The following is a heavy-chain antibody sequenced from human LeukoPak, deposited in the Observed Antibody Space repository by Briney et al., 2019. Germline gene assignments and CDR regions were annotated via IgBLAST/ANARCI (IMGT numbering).Heavy chain of an antibody. J-gene: IGHJ4*02. D-gene: IGHD3-10*01. CDR1: GGSISSGGYS. CDR2: IYHSGST. Sequence: SQTLSLTCAVSGGSISSGGYSWSWVRQPPGKGVEWIGYIYHSGSTYYNPSLKSRVTISVDTSKNQFSLKLSSVTAADTAVYYCARGKDYYGSGSFDYWGQGTLVTVSS. CDR3: ARGKDYYGSGSFDY. V-gene: IGHV4-30-2*01.